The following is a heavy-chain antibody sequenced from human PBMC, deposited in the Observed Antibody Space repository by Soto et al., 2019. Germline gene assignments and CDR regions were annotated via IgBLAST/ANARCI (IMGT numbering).Heavy chain of an antibody. CDR1: GFTFSDYG. J-gene: IGHJ4*02. D-gene: IGHD1-7*01. CDR2: VWFDGSIQ. Sequence: GESLKISCVASGFTFSDYGIHWVRQAPDKGLEWVAVVWFDGSIQYYGDSVKGRFTISRDNSNNTVDLQMNNLRAEDTAVYYCARVDFGGNSCYFDYWGQGTPVTVSS. V-gene: IGHV3-33*01. CDR3: ARVDFGGNSCYFDY.